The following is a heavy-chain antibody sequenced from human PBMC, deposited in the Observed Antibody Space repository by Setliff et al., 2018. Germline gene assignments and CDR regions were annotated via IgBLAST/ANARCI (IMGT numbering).Heavy chain of an antibody. CDR3: ARHSSWGNGWGSYRYNFFDY. CDR1: GGTFSSYD. CDR2: IIPIFGTA. D-gene: IGHD3-16*02. J-gene: IGHJ4*02. V-gene: IGHV1-69*06. Sequence: ASVKVSCKASGGTFSSYDISWVRQAPGQGLEWMGRIIPIFGTANYAQKFQGRVTITADKSTSTAYMELSRLRSEDTAVYYCARHSSWGNGWGSYRYNFFDYWGQGTLVTVSS.